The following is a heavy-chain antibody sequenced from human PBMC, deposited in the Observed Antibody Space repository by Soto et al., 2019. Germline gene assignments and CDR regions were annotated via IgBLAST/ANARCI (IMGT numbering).Heavy chain of an antibody. V-gene: IGHV1-18*01. Sequence: ASVKVSCKASGYTFTSYGISWVRQAPGQGLEWMGWISAYNGNTNYAQKHQGRVTMTTDTSTSTAYMELRSLRSDDTAVYYCARDPGLYDILTGYYRGNWFDPWGQGTLVTVSS. J-gene: IGHJ5*02. CDR1: GYTFTSYG. D-gene: IGHD3-9*01. CDR3: ARDPGLYDILTGYYRGNWFDP. CDR2: ISAYNGNT.